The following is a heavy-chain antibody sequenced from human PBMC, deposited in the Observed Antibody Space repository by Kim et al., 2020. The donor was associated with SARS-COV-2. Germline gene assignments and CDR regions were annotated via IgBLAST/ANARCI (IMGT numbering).Heavy chain of an antibody. V-gene: IGHV3-21*01. CDR3: ARVALVAEIQYGSGSYDF. CDR1: GFTFSNYN. D-gene: IGHD3-10*01. J-gene: IGHJ4*02. CDR2: ISASGTSI. Sequence: GGSLRLSCAASGFTFSNYNMNWVRQAPGKGLEWVSAISASGTSIKYADSVKGRFTISRDNAEKSLHLQMNSLGVEDTAIYYCARVALVAEIQYGSGSYDFWGQGTLVTVSS.